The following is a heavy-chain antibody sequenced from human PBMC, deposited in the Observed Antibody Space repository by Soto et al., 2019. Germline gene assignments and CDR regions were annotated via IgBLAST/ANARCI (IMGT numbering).Heavy chain of an antibody. J-gene: IGHJ4*02. Sequence: VQLVESGGTLVQPGGSLRLSCTASGFSVTSNYMTWVRQAPGKGLECVSVIYAGGNTYYADSVKGRFTISSDKSKNTLYLQMNNLRAEDTAVYYCARVTTFYDSLTSSYALNYFDYWGQGTRVTVSS. CDR1: GFSVTSNY. D-gene: IGHD3-9*01. CDR2: IYAGGNT. CDR3: ARVTTFYDSLTSSYALNYFDY. V-gene: IGHV3-53*01.